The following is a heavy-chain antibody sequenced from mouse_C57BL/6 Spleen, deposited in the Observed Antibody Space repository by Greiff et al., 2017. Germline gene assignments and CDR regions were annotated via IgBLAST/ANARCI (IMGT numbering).Heavy chain of an antibody. J-gene: IGHJ4*01. V-gene: IGHV5-17*01. CDR3: AREWDYAMDY. D-gene: IGHD1-3*01. CDR2: ISSGSSTI. CDR1: GFTFSDYG. Sequence: DVMLVESGGGLVKPGGSLKLSCAASGFTFSDYGMHWVRQAPEKGLEWVAYISSGSSTIYYADTVKGRFTISRDNAKNTLFLQMTSLRSEDTAMYYCAREWDYAMDYWGQGTSVTVSS.